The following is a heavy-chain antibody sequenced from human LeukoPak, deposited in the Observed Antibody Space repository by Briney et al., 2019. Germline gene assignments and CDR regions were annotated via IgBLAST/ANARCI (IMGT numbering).Heavy chain of an antibody. CDR3: ARSSGYWLDP. Sequence: PSETLSLTCTVSGGSISSNSYYWGWIRQPPGKGLEWIGSIYYSGSTYYNPSLRGRVTISVDTSKNQFSLKLSSVTAADTAVYYCARSSGYWLDPWGQGTLVIVSS. J-gene: IGHJ5*02. CDR2: IYYSGST. CDR1: GGSISSNSYY. D-gene: IGHD5-12*01. V-gene: IGHV4-39*07.